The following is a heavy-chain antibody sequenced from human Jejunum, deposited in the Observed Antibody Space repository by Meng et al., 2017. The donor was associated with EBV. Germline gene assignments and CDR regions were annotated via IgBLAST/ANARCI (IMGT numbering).Heavy chain of an antibody. CDR3: ARDRSNSDY. D-gene: IGHD5-24*01. V-gene: IGHV1-18*01. Sequence: VPLVQSCAGVKKPGASVKVSCKASGYDFINSGISWVRQAPGQGLEWMGWISVYRGNTNYAQRFQDRVTLTTNTSTSTVCMELRSLTSDDTAVYYCARDRSNSDYWGQGTLVTVSS. J-gene: IGHJ4*02. CDR2: ISVYRGNT. CDR1: GYDFINSG.